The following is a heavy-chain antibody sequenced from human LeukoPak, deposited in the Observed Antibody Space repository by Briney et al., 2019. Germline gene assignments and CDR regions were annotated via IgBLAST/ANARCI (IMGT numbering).Heavy chain of an antibody. D-gene: IGHD3-9*01. CDR2: INGDGSNS. CDR1: GFTFTTYW. CDR3: ARDYYDILTGYPGY. Sequence: PGGSLRLSCVASGFTFTTYWMHWVRQAPGKGLVWVSRINGDGSNSNYADSVKGRFTISRDKARNTLYLQMNGLRAEDTAVYYCARDYYDILTGYPGYWGQGTLVTVSS. V-gene: IGHV3-74*01. J-gene: IGHJ4*02.